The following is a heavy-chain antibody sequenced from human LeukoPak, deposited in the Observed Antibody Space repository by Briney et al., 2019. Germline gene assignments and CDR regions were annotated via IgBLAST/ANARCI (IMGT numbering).Heavy chain of an antibody. CDR2: ISWNSGSI. CDR3: AKDILYDFHRTHAFDI. J-gene: IGHJ3*02. CDR1: GFTFDDYA. Sequence: GRSLRLSCAASGFTFDDYAMHWARQAPGKGLEWVSGISWNSGSIGYADSVKGRFTISRDNAKNSLYLQMNSLRAEDMALYYCAKDILYDFHRTHAFDIWGQGTMVTVSS. D-gene: IGHD3-3*01. V-gene: IGHV3-9*03.